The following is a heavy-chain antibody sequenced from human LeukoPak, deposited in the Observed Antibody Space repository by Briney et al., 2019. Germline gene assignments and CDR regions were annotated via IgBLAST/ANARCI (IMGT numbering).Heavy chain of an antibody. Sequence: GGSLRLSCAASGFTVSSNYMSWVRQAPGKGLEWVSVIYSGGSTYYADSVKGRFSISRDNSKNTLYLQMNSLRAEDTAVYFCAKFQGYCTGGTCPAAYWGQGTLVTVSS. D-gene: IGHD2-15*01. CDR1: GFTVSSNY. CDR3: AKFQGYCTGGTCPAAY. CDR2: IYSGGST. V-gene: IGHV3-53*01. J-gene: IGHJ4*02.